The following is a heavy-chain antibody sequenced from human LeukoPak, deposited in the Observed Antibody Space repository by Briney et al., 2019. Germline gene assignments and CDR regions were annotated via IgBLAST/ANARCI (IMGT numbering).Heavy chain of an antibody. V-gene: IGHV3-7*01. D-gene: IGHD5-24*01. J-gene: IGHJ4*02. CDR3: ATVLMARNDY. CDR2: IKQDGSEK. Sequence: GGSLRLSCAASGFTFNSYAMSWVRQAPGKGLEWVANIKQDGSEKYYVDSVKGRFTISRDNAKNSLYLQMNSLRVEDTAVYYCATVLMARNDYWGQGTLVTVSS. CDR1: GFTFNSYA.